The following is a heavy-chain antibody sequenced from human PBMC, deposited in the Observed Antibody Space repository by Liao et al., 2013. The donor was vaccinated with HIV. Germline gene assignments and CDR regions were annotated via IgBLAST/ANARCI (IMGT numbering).Heavy chain of an antibody. V-gene: IGHV4-4*07. CDR1: GGSMSGYS. J-gene: IGHJ4*02. CDR3: ARGVPPDF. CDR2: VSNSGGT. D-gene: IGHD1-14*01. Sequence: QVQLQESGPGVLKPSQFMSLTCSVSGGSMSGYSWNWIRQTAGKGLEWIGRVSNSGGTNYNPSLKSRILMSVDTSKNRLSLQMTSVTAADTAVYYCARGVPPDFWGQGILVTVSS.